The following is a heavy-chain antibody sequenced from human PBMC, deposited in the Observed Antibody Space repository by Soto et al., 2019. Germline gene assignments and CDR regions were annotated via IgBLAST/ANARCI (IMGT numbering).Heavy chain of an antibody. Sequence: EGSLRLSCAASGFTFSSYSMNWVRQAPGKGLEWVSSISSSSSYIYYTDSVKGRFTISRDNAKNSLYLQMNSLRAEDTAVYYCARGRPGTNDYWGQGTLVTVSS. CDR1: GFTFSSYS. D-gene: IGHD6-13*01. CDR2: ISSSSSYI. V-gene: IGHV3-21*01. CDR3: ARGRPGTNDY. J-gene: IGHJ4*02.